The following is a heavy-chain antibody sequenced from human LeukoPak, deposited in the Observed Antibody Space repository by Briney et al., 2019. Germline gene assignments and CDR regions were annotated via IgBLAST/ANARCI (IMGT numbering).Heavy chain of an antibody. V-gene: IGHV1-18*01. CDR2: ISAYNGNT. CDR1: GYTFTSDG. Sequence: GASVKVSCKASGYTFTSDGISWVRQAPGQGLEWMGWISAYNGNTNYAQKLQGRVTMTTDTSTSTAYMELRSLRSDDTAVYYCAREKYSSSSGSAFDIWGQGTMVTVSS. D-gene: IGHD6-6*01. CDR3: AREKYSSSSGSAFDI. J-gene: IGHJ3*02.